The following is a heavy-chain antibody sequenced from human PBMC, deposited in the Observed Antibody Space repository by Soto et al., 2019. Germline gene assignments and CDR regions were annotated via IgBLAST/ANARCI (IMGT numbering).Heavy chain of an antibody. J-gene: IGHJ6*02. D-gene: IGHD6-19*01. CDR3: ARVYPGSGWPYHYYGMDV. CDR2: IKQDGSEK. CDR1: GFIFSSYW. V-gene: IGHV3-7*01. Sequence: GGSLRLSCVASGFIFSSYWMSWVRQAPGKGLEWVANIKQDGSEKYYVDSVKDRFTISRDNAKNSLYLQMNSLRAEDSAVYYCARVYPGSGWPYHYYGMDVWGQGTTVTVSS.